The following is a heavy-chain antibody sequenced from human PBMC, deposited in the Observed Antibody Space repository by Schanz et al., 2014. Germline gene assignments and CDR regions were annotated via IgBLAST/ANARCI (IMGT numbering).Heavy chain of an antibody. V-gene: IGHV3-21*01. CDR3: ARDKGGYYPFDY. J-gene: IGHJ4*02. D-gene: IGHD3-3*01. CDR1: GFTFSSYS. CDR2: ISSSSSYI. Sequence: VQLVESGGGVVQPGGSLRLSCAASGFTFSSYSMNWVRQAPGKGLEWVSSISSSSSYIYYADSVKGRFTISRDNAKNSLYLQMNRLRAEDTAVYYCARDKGGYYPFDYWGQGTLVTVSS.